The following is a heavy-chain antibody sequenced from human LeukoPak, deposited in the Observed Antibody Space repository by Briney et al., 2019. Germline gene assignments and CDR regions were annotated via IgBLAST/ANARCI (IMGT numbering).Heavy chain of an antibody. Sequence: ASVKVSCKASGYTFTSYDINWVQQATGQGLEWMGWMNPNSGNTGYAQKFQGRVTMTRNTSISTAYMELSSLRSEDTAVYYCARGARITIFGVVVPNFDYWGQGTLVTVSS. CDR1: GYTFTSYD. V-gene: IGHV1-8*01. D-gene: IGHD3-3*01. CDR3: ARGARITIFGVVVPNFDY. CDR2: MNPNSGNT. J-gene: IGHJ4*02.